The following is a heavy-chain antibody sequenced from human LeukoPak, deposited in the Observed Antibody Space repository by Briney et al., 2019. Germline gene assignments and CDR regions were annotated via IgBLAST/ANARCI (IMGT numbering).Heavy chain of an antibody. CDR1: GFTFDDYG. Sequence: GGSLRLSCAASGFTFDDYGMSWVRQAPGKGLEWVSGINWNGDSTGYADSVKGRFTISRDNSKNTLYLQMNSLRAEDTAVYYCARDRIGTGYYYYMDVWGKGTTVTVSS. V-gene: IGHV3-20*04. CDR2: INWNGDST. D-gene: IGHD1-1*01. J-gene: IGHJ6*03. CDR3: ARDRIGTGYYYYMDV.